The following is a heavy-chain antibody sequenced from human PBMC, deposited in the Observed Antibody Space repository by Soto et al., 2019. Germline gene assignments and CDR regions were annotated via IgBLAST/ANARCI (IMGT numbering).Heavy chain of an antibody. D-gene: IGHD3-22*01. J-gene: IGHJ4*02. CDR3: AREGNYYDSSGYYYPLGY. V-gene: IGHV3-66*01. Sequence: EVQLVESGGGLVQPGGSLRLSCAASGFTVSSNYMSWVRQAPGKGLEWVSVIYSGGSTYYADSVKGRFTISRDNSKNTRYLQMSSLRAEDTAVYYCAREGNYYDSSGYYYPLGYWGQGTLVTVSS. CDR1: GFTVSSNY. CDR2: IYSGGST.